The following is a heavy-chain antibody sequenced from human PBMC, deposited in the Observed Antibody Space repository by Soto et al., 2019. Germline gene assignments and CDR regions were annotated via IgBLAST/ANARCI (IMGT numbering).Heavy chain of an antibody. V-gene: IGHV4-34*01. Sequence: SETLSLTCAVYGGSFSGYYWSWIRQPPGKGLEWIGEINHSGSTNYNPSLKSRVTISVDTSKNQFSLKLSSVTAADTAVYYCARGDPGSGYDYTPGSYNWFDPWGQGTRVTVAS. D-gene: IGHD5-12*01. J-gene: IGHJ5*02. CDR1: GGSFSGYY. CDR3: ARGDPGSGYDYTPGSYNWFDP. CDR2: INHSGST.